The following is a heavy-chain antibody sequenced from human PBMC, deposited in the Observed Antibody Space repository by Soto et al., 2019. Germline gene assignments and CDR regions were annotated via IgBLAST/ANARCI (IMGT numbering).Heavy chain of an antibody. CDR3: ARVDSSGSYFDS. CDR2: IYYTGST. V-gene: IGHV4-59*01. CDR1: GGSISSYY. J-gene: IGHJ4*02. D-gene: IGHD3-22*01. Sequence: QVQLQESGPGLVKPSETLSLTCTVSGGSISSYYWSWIRQPPGKGLEWIAYIYYTGSTNYNPSLKSRVTLXAXXSKNQFSLKLSSVTAADTAMYYCARVDSSGSYFDSWGQGTLVTVSS.